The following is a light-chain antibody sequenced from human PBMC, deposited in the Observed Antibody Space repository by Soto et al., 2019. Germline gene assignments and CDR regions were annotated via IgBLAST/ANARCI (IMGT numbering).Light chain of an antibody. Sequence: QSALTQPASVSGSPGQSITISCTGSSGDIGGYNYVSWYQHHPGRAPKLIIYDVNNRPSGVSNRFSGSKFANTASLTISGLQPEDEADYYCSSYSTSSTLFGGGTKVTVL. CDR3: SSYSTSSTL. V-gene: IGLV2-14*03. CDR1: SGDIGGYNY. J-gene: IGLJ2*01. CDR2: DVN.